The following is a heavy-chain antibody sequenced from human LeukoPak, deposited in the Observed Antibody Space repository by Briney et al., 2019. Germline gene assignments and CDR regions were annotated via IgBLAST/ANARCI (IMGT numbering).Heavy chain of an antibody. CDR2: LNPNSGAT. V-gene: IGHV1-2*02. D-gene: IGHD2-21*02. J-gene: IGHJ3*02. CDR1: GYSFTANY. Sequence: ASVKVSCKTSGYSFTANYMQWVRQAPGQGLEWMGWLNPNSGATKYAQKFQGRVTMTRDTSISTAYMELSRLTSDDTAVYYCARYRCKTASGCEDTDAFDTWGQGTVVTVSS. CDR3: ARYRCKTASGCEDTDAFDT.